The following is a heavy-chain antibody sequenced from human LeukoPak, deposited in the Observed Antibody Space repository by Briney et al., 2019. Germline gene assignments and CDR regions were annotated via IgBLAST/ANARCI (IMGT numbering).Heavy chain of an antibody. CDR2: ISGSGGST. CDR3: AKDIYVLALWPVPFDY. J-gene: IGHJ4*02. V-gene: IGHV3-23*01. D-gene: IGHD3-16*01. CDR1: GFTFSSYG. Sequence: GGTLRLSCAASGFTFSSYGMSWVRQAPGKGLEWVSAISGSGGSTYYADSVKGRFTISRDNSKNTLYLQMNSLRAEDTAVYYCAKDIYVLALWPVPFDYWGQGTLVTVSS.